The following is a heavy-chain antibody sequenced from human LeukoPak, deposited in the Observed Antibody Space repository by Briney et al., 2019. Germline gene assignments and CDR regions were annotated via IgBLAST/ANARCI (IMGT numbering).Heavy chain of an antibody. J-gene: IGHJ4*02. Sequence: SETLSLICTLSGGPISRYHWSWIRQPPGKGLEWIGYIYYSGSTNYNTSLKSRVTISVDTSKNQFSLKLSSVTAADTAVYYCARHVWNSSGLYFDYWGQGTLVTVSS. CDR3: ARHVWNSSGLYFDY. D-gene: IGHD6-19*01. CDR1: GGPISRYH. CDR2: IYYSGST. V-gene: IGHV4-59*08.